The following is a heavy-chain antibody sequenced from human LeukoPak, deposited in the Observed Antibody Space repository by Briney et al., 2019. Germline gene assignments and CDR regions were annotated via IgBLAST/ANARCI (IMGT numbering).Heavy chain of an antibody. CDR3: ARAHGLLLRSGRAFDI. Sequence: GGSLRLSCAASGFSFNTYALHWVRQAPGKGLEWVALISKDGDREYYADSVKGRFTISRDNSKNTLYLQMNSLRAEDTAVYFCARAHGLLLRSGRAFDIWGQGTMVTVSS. CDR1: GFSFNTYA. V-gene: IGHV3-30-3*01. J-gene: IGHJ3*02. CDR2: ISKDGDRE. D-gene: IGHD3-10*01.